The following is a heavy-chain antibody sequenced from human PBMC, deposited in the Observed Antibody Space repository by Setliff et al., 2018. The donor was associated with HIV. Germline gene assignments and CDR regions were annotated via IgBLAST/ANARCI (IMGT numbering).Heavy chain of an antibody. CDR2: TRDKAHSYTT. D-gene: IGHD3-10*01. J-gene: IGHJ4*02. CDR1: GFTLSDHY. CDR3: ARRAINMVRGAYDY. Sequence: PGGSLRLSCAASGFTLSDHYMDWVRQAPGKGLEWVGRTRDKAHSYTTEHAASVKGRFTISRDDSKNSLYLQMNSLKTEDTAVYYCARRAINMVRGAYDYWGQGTLVTVSS. V-gene: IGHV3-72*01.